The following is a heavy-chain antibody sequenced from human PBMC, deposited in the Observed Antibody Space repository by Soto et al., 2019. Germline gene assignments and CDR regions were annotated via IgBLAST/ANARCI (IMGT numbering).Heavy chain of an antibody. CDR3: ARPEGYCSGGSCYSDVARFDP. J-gene: IGHJ5*02. D-gene: IGHD2-15*01. Sequence: QVQLVQSGAEVKKPGASVKVSCKASGYTFTSYAMHWVRQAPGQRLEWMGWINAGNGNTKYSQKFQGRVTITRDTSASTAYMELSSLRSEDTAVYYCARPEGYCSGGSCYSDVARFDPWGQGTLVTVSS. CDR1: GYTFTSYA. CDR2: INAGNGNT. V-gene: IGHV1-3*01.